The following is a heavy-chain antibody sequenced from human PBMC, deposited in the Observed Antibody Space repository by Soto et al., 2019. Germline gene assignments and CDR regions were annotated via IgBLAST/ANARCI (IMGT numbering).Heavy chain of an antibody. CDR2: ISGSGTKT. CDR3: AKDHPVIEVVKVFEY. CDR1: GFSFSSYA. V-gene: IGHV3-23*01. Sequence: VGSLRLSCAASGFSFSSYAMSWVRQAPGKGLDWVSAISGSGTKTHYADSVKGRFTISRDNSKNTLYLQMNSLRAEDTAVYYCAKDHPVIEVVKVFEYWGRGALVTVSS. J-gene: IGHJ4*02. D-gene: IGHD3-22*01.